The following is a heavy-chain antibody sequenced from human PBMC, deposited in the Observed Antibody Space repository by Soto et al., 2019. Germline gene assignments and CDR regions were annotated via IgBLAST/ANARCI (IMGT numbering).Heavy chain of an antibody. CDR2: MYHTGFT. D-gene: IGHD3-10*01. J-gene: IGHJ5*02. CDR3: ARSADSGSYLLWFDP. Sequence: GWIRQPPGKGLEWIGSMYHTGFTYYNPSLKGRVTISVDTSKNQFSLKLSSVAAADTAVYYCARSADSGSYLLWFDPWGQGTLVTVSS. V-gene: IGHV4-39*01.